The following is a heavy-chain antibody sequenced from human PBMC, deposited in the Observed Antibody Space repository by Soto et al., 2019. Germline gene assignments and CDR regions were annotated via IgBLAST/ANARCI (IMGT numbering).Heavy chain of an antibody. CDR1: GYLISSGYY. V-gene: IGHV4-38-2*02. CDR2: IDYSGRT. J-gene: IGHJ4*02. D-gene: IGHD3-22*01. Sequence: PSETLSLTCSVSGYLISSGYYWGWVRQTPGKGLEWLVRIDYSGRTYRNPSLKSRVSASVDLSKNQFSLNLRPVTAADTAVYFCARDLCSGYDSYYYDYLGQGTLVAVSS. CDR3: ARDLCSGYDSYYYDY.